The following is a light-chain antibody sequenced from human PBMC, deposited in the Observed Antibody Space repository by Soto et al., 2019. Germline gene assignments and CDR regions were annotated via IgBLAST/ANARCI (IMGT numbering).Light chain of an antibody. CDR1: QSVLYRSNNKNY. CDR2: WAS. J-gene: IGKJ1*01. V-gene: IGKV4-1*01. Sequence: DIVMTQSPDSLAVSLGERATINCKSSQSVLYRSNNKNYLAWYQQKPGQSPKLLIYWASTRESGVPDRFSGSGSGTDFTLTISSLQAEDVAVYYCQQYYSPWTFGQGTKVEIK. CDR3: QQYYSPWT.